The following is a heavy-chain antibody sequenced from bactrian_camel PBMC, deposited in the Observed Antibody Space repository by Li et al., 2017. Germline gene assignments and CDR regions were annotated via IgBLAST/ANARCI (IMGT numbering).Heavy chain of an antibody. Sequence: HVQLVESGGESVQAGGSLRLSCVASGATQDIGCMGWFRQAPGKEREGVARIATGSGNTYYADSVKGRFTISQDNAKNTVYLQMNSLKPVDTAMYYCAADRLWLCGGRWNRRRDLEYWGQGTQVTVS. V-gene: IGHV3S63*01. CDR2: IATGSGNT. CDR1: GATQDIGC. J-gene: IGHJ4*01. D-gene: IGHD2*01. CDR3: AADRLWLCGGRWNRRRDLEY.